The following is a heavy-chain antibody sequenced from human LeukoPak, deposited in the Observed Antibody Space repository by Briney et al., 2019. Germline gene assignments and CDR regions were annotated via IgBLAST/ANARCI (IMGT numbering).Heavy chain of an antibody. Sequence: PGGSLRLSCAASGFTFSSYSMNWVHQAPGKGLEWVSSISSSSSYIYYADSVKGRFTISRDNAKNSLYLQMNSLRVEDTAVYYCATPPHNDYWGQGTLVTVSS. CDR1: GFTFSSYS. V-gene: IGHV3-21*01. CDR3: ATPPHNDY. J-gene: IGHJ4*02. CDR2: ISSSSSYI.